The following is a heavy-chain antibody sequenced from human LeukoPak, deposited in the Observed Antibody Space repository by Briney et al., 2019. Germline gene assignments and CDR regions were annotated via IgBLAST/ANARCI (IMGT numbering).Heavy chain of an antibody. CDR1: GGSVSSGSYY. Sequence: SETLSLTCTVSGGSVSSGSYYWSWIRQPPGKGLEWIGYIYYSGSTNYNPSLKSRVTISVDTSKSQFSLKLSSVTAADTAVYYCASQYSSGWYGTNYYYYGMDVWGQGTTVTVSS. CDR2: IYYSGST. V-gene: IGHV4-61*01. D-gene: IGHD6-19*01. CDR3: ASQYSSGWYGTNYYYYGMDV. J-gene: IGHJ6*02.